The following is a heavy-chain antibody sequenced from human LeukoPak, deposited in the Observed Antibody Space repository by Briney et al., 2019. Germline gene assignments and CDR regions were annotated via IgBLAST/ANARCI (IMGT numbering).Heavy chain of an antibody. D-gene: IGHD3-3*01. J-gene: IGHJ5*02. Sequence: SETLSLTCAAYGGSFSGYYWSWIRQPPGKGLEWIGEINHSGSTNYHPSLKSRVTISVDTSKNQFSLKLSSVTAADTAVYYCARIGSGYYRPWGQGTLVTVSS. CDR3: ARIGSGYYRP. CDR1: GGSFSGYY. CDR2: INHSGST. V-gene: IGHV4-34*01.